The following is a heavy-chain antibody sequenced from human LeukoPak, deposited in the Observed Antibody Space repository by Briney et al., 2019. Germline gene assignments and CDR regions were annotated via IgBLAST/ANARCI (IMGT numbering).Heavy chain of an antibody. CDR1: GFTFSSYA. CDR2: INQDGSEK. J-gene: IGHJ6*03. V-gene: IGHV3-7*01. CDR3: ARAVVGSTGKYYYYYMDV. D-gene: IGHD1-26*01. Sequence: GRSLRLPSAASGFTFSSYAMHWVRQAPGKGLEWVANINQDGSEKYYVDSVKGRFTISRDNAKNSLYLQMNSLRAEDTAVYYCARAVVGSTGKYYYYYMDVWGEGTTVTVSS.